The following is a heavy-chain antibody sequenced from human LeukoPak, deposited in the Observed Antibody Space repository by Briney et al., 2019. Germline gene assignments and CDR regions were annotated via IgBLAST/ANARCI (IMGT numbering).Heavy chain of an antibody. V-gene: IGHV4-61*02. CDR2: IYTSGTT. Sequence: SETLSLTCTVSGGSISSGSNYWSWIRQPAGKGLEWIGRIYTSGTTYYNPSLKSRVTISIDTSKNQFSLKMTSVTAADTALYYRARDFDSWGQGILVTASS. J-gene: IGHJ4*02. CDR3: ARDFDS. CDR1: GGSISSGSNY.